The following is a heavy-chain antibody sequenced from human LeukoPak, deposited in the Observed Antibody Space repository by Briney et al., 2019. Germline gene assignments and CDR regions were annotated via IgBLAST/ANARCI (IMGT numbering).Heavy chain of an antibody. J-gene: IGHJ4*02. CDR3: AAVRYYYDSSGYDY. D-gene: IGHD3-22*01. V-gene: IGHV1-58*02. CDR2: IVVGSGNT. CDR1: GFTFTSSA. Sequence: SVKVSCKASGFTFTSSAMQWVRQARGQRLEWIGWIVVGSGNTNYAQKFQGRVTITRDMSTSTAYMELSSLRSEDTAVYYCAAVRYYYDSSGYDYWGQGTLVTVSS.